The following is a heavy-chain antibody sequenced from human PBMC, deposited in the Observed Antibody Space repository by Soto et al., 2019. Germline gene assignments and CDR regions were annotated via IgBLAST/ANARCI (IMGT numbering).Heavy chain of an antibody. CDR2: ITGTGGNT. CDR1: GFPLSTYG. J-gene: IGHJ6*02. CDR3: ARIRGYWYGLDV. Sequence: AGGSLRLSCAASGFPLSTYGMTWVRQAPGKGLEWVSAITGTGGNTYYVDSVKGRFTSSRDNSKNMLYLQVNSLRAEDTAVYYCARIRGYWYGLDVWGQGTTVTVSS. V-gene: IGHV3-23*01.